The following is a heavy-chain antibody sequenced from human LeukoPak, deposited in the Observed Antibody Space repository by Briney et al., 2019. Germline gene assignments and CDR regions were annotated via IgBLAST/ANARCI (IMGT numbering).Heavy chain of an antibody. Sequence: PGGSLRLSCASSGFTFSTYGMHWVRQAPGKGLEWVAFIRYDGSNKYYAESVKGRFTISRDNSKNTLYLQMNSLRAEDTAVYYCAKGAASYDILTGTSRGWFDPWGQGTLVTVSS. CDR3: AKGAASYDILTGTSRGWFDP. V-gene: IGHV3-30*02. D-gene: IGHD3-9*01. J-gene: IGHJ5*02. CDR2: IRYDGSNK. CDR1: GFTFSTYG.